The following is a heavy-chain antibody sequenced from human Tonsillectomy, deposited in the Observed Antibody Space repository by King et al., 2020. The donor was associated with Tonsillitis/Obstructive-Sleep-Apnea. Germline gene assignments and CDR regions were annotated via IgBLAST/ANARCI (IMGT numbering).Heavy chain of an antibody. Sequence: VQLQESGPGLVKPSETLSLTCTVSGGSISSYYWSWIRQPPGKGLEWIGYVSYSGTSNYNPSLKSRVTISVDTSKNQFSLKLSSVTAADTAVYYCARPFDYWGQGTLVTVSS. CDR1: GGSISSYY. J-gene: IGHJ4*02. CDR2: VSYSGTS. CDR3: ARPFDY. V-gene: IGHV4-59*01.